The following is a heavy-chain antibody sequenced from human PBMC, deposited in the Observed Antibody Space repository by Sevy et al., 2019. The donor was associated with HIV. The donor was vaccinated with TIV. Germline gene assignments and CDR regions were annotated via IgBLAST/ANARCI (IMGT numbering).Heavy chain of an antibody. CDR2: ISYDGSNK. D-gene: IGHD3-22*01. V-gene: IGHV3-30*18. CDR3: AKRKGLGYYYYGMDV. Sequence: GGSLRLSCAASGFTFSGYGMHWVRQAPGKGMEWVAVISYDGSNKYYADSVKGRFTISRDNSKNTLYLQMNSLRAEDTAVYYCAKRKGLGYYYYGMDVWGQGTTVTVSS. CDR1: GFTFSGYG. J-gene: IGHJ6*02.